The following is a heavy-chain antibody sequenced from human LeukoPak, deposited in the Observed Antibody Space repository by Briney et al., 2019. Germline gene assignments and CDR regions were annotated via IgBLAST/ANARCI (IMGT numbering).Heavy chain of an antibody. V-gene: IGHV1-8*01. CDR2: MNPNSGNT. D-gene: IGHD6-13*01. CDR3: ARESPYSSSWYDY. J-gene: IGHJ4*02. Sequence: ASVKVSCKASGYTFTSYDINWVRQATGQGLEWMGWMNPNSGNTGYAQKFQGRVAMTRNTSISTAYMELSSLRSEDTAVYYCARESPYSSSWYDYWGQGTLVTVSS. CDR1: GYTFTSYD.